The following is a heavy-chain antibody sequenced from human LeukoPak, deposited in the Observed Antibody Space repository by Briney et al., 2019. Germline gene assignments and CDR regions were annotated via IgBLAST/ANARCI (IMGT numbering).Heavy chain of an antibody. V-gene: IGHV4-34*01. CDR2: INHSGST. D-gene: IGHD6-6*01. CDR1: GGSFSGYY. Sequence: PSETLSLTCAVYGGSFSGYYWSWIRQPPGKGLEWIGEINHSGSTNYNPSLKSRVTISVDTSKNQFSLKLSSVTAADTAVYYCARRPLYSSSSFDYWGQGTLVTVSS. CDR3: ARRPLYSSSSFDY. J-gene: IGHJ4*02.